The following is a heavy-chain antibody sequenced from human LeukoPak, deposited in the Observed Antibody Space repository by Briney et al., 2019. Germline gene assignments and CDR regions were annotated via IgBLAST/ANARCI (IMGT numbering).Heavy chain of an antibody. CDR3: ARSSILLVRVLDY. Sequence: PGGSLRLSCAASGFPFSSYAMHWVRQAPGKGLEYVSAISSNGGSTSYANSVKGRFTIPRDNSKNTLYLQMGSLRAEDMAVYYCARSSILLVRVLDYWGRGTLVTVSS. J-gene: IGHJ4*02. V-gene: IGHV3-64*01. CDR1: GFPFSSYA. D-gene: IGHD2-8*02. CDR2: ISSNGGST.